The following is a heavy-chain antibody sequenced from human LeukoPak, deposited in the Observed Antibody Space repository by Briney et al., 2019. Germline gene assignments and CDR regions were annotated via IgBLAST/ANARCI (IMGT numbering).Heavy chain of an antibody. CDR3: ARVGVEATATFDY. CDR2: INPNSGGT. J-gene: IGHJ4*02. D-gene: IGHD1-26*01. Sequence: ASVTVSCKASVYTFIGYYIHWVRQAPGQGLEWMGWINPNSGGTNYAQKFQGRVTMTRDTSISTAYMELSILRCDDTAVYFCARVGVEATATFDYWGQGTLVTVSS. CDR1: VYTFIGYY. V-gene: IGHV1-2*02.